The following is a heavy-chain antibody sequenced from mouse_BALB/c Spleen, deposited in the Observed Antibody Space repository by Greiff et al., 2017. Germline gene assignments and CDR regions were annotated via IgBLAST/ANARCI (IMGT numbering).Heavy chain of an antibody. J-gene: IGHJ4*01. Sequence: QVQLQQSGAELVRPGTSVKVSCKASGYAFTNYLIEWVKQRPGQGLEWIGVINPGSGGTNYNEKFKGKATLTADKSSSTAYMQLSSLTSDDSAGYFCARWPMDYWGQGTSVTVSS. CDR2: INPGSGGT. CDR3: ARWPMDY. CDR1: GYAFTNYL. V-gene: IGHV1-54*01.